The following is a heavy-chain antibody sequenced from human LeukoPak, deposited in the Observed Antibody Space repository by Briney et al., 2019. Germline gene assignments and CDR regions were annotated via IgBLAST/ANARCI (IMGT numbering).Heavy chain of an antibody. CDR2: IYHSGSA. J-gene: IGHJ6*04. D-gene: IGHD6-6*01. CDR1: GYSINSGYY. Sequence: SETLSLTCTVSGYSINSGYYWAWIRQPPGKGLEWIGSIYHSGSAYYNPSLKSRVTISVDTSKNQFSLKLSSVTAADTAVYYCARAESEYSPHLDVWGKGTTVTISS. V-gene: IGHV4-38-2*02. CDR3: ARAESEYSPHLDV.